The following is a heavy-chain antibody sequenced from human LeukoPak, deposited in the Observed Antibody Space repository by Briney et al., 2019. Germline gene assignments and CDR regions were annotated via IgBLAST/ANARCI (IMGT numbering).Heavy chain of an antibody. Sequence: SETLSLTCTVSGGSISSATYYWSWIRQHPGKGLEWIGYIYYSVSTYYNPSLKSRVTISVDRSKNQFALKLTSVTAADTAVYYCARDYSCANRVFEYWGQGTLVSVSS. CDR1: GGSISSATYY. J-gene: IGHJ4*02. D-gene: IGHD4/OR15-4a*01. V-gene: IGHV4-31*03. CDR3: ARDYSCANRVFEY. CDR2: IYYSVST.